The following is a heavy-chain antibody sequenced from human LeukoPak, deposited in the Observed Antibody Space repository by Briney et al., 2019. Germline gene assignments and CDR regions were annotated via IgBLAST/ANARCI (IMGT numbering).Heavy chain of an antibody. J-gene: IGHJ4*02. V-gene: IGHV4-34*01. D-gene: IGHD3-22*01. CDR1: GGSFSGYY. CDR2: INHSGST. Sequence: PSETLSLTCAVYGGSFSGYYWSWIRQPPGKGLEWIGEINHSGSTNYDPSLKSRVTISVDTSKKQFSLKLSSVTAADTAVYYCVTYYFDSSGPKKNYWGQGTLVTVSS. CDR3: VTYYFDSSGPKKNY.